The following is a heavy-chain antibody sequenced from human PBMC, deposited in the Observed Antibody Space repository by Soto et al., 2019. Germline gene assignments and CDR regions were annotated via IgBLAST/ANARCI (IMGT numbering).Heavy chain of an antibody. CDR3: AKDYDSSGYYLNWFDP. Sequence: PGGSLRLSCAASGFTFSSYAMCWVRQAPGKGLEWVSAIIVSVGSTYYADSVKGRFTISRDNFKNTLYLQMNSLRAEDTAVYYCAKDYDSSGYYLNWFDPWGQGTLVTVSS. CDR2: IIVSVGST. CDR1: GFTFSSYA. V-gene: IGHV3-23*01. J-gene: IGHJ5*02. D-gene: IGHD3-22*01.